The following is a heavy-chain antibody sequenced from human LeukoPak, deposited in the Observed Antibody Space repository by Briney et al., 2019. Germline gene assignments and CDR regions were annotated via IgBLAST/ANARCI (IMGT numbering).Heavy chain of an antibody. J-gene: IGHJ4*02. V-gene: IGHV4-4*08. D-gene: IGHD4-17*01. CDR3: ARGSLDYGFDY. CDR1: GGSISSYY. Sequence: PSETLSLTCTVSGGSISSYYWSWIRQPPGKGLEWIGRIYTSGSTNYNPSLKSRVTISVDTSKNQFSLKLSSVTAADTAVYYCARGSLDYGFDYWGQGTLVTVSS. CDR2: IYTSGST.